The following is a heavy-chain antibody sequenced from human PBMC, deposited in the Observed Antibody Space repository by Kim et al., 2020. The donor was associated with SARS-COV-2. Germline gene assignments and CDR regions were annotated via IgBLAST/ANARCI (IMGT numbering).Heavy chain of an antibody. J-gene: IGHJ3*02. Sequence: YYPGSVKGRFTISRENAKNSVYLQMNSLRAGDTAVYYCARAMISGDAFDIWGQGTMVTVSS. V-gene: IGHV3-13*01. D-gene: IGHD3-22*01. CDR3: ARAMISGDAFDI.